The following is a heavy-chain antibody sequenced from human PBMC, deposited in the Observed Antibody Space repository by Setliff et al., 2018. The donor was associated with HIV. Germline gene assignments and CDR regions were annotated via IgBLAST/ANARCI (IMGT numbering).Heavy chain of an antibody. CDR2: SYHSGSP. V-gene: IGHV4-31*03. CDR1: RGSLSSGGYY. D-gene: IGHD6-6*01. CDR3: ARMGAARPLYYYGMDV. Sequence: SETLSLTCSVFRGSLSSGGYYWSWIRQHPGKGLEWIGYSYHSGSPPYNPSLKSRTTISVDTSKNEFSLKLSSVTAADTAVYYCARMGAARPLYYYGMDVWGRGTTVTVSS. J-gene: IGHJ6*02.